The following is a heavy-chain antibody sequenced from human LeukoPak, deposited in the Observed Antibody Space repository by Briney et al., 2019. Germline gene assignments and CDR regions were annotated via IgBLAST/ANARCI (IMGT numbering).Heavy chain of an antibody. D-gene: IGHD3-22*01. J-gene: IGHJ4*02. CDR2: IIPIFGTA. Sequence: SVKVSCMASGGTFSSYAISRVRQAPGQGLEWMGRIIPIFGTANYAQKFQGRVTITTDESTSTAYMELSSLRSEDTAVYYCARDPYYYDSSGYYRDWGQGTLVTVSS. CDR1: GGTFSSYA. CDR3: ARDPYYYDSSGYYRD. V-gene: IGHV1-69*05.